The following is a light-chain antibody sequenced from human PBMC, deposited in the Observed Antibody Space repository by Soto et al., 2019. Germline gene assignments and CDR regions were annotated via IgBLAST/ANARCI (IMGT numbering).Light chain of an antibody. CDR1: SSDVGGYNY. CDR3: SSYTSSSTVV. J-gene: IGLJ2*01. Sequence: QSELTQPASVSGSPGQSITISCTGTSSDVGGYNYVSWYQQHPGKAPKLMIYDVSNRPSGISNRFSGSKSGNTASLTISGLQAEDEADYYCSSYTSSSTVVFGGGTKLTVL. V-gene: IGLV2-14*01. CDR2: DVS.